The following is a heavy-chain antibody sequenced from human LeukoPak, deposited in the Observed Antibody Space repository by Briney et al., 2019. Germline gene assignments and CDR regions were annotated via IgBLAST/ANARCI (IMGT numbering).Heavy chain of an antibody. V-gene: IGHV1-46*01. D-gene: IGHD2-2*01. CDR1: RYTFTSYY. Sequence: GASVKVSCKASRYTFTSYYMHWVRQAPGQGLEWMGIINPSVGSTSYAQKFQGRVTMTRDMSTSTVYMELRRLRSEDTAVYYCARTEGYCSSTSCYAGEHFDYWGQGTLVTVSS. CDR3: ARTEGYCSSTSCYAGEHFDY. CDR2: INPSVGST. J-gene: IGHJ4*02.